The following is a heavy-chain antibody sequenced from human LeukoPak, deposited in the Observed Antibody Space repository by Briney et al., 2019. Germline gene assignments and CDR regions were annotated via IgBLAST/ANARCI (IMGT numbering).Heavy chain of an antibody. CDR2: IKQDGSEK. J-gene: IGHJ6*03. D-gene: IGHD1-1*01. V-gene: IGHV3-7*01. CDR1: GFTFSSYW. CDR3: AKHDEVSVDYYYMDV. Sequence: GGSLRLSCAASGFTFSSYWMSWVRQAPGKGLEWVANIKQDGSEKYYVDSVKGRFTISRDNAKNSLYLQMNSLRAEDTAVYYCAKHDEVSVDYYYMDVWGKGTTVTVSS.